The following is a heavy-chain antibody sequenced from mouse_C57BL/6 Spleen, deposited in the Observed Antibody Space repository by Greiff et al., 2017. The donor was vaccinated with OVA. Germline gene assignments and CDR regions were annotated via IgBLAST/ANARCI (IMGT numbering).Heavy chain of an antibody. J-gene: IGHJ4*01. Sequence: QVQLQQPGAELVMPGASVKLSCKASGYTFTSYWMHWVKQRPGQGLEWIGEIDPSDSYTNYNQKLKGKSTVTVDKSSSTAYMQLSSLTSEDSAVYYCARGELGAMGYWGQGTSVTVSS. V-gene: IGHV1-69*01. D-gene: IGHD3-1*01. CDR1: GYTFTSYW. CDR2: IDPSDSYT. CDR3: ARGELGAMGY.